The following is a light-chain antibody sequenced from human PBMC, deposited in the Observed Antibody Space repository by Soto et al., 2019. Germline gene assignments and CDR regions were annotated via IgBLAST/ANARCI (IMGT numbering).Light chain of an antibody. J-gene: IGKJ4*01. V-gene: IGKV1-5*01. Sequence: DIQMTQSPSTLSASVGDRVTITCRASQSISSWLAWYKQKPGKAPKLLIYAASTLQSGVPSRFSGSGSGTDFTLTISSLQPEDFATYYCQQLESYPSTFGGGTKVEIK. CDR2: AAS. CDR3: QQLESYPST. CDR1: QSISSW.